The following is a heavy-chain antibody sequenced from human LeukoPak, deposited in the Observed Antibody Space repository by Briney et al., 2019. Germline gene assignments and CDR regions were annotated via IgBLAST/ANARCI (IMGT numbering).Heavy chain of an antibody. D-gene: IGHD6-19*01. V-gene: IGHV3-23*01. CDR2: IDYSGGST. CDR3: AKRRGIAVAGTGE. CDR1: GFTFSSHA. Sequence: GGSLRLSCAASGFTFSSHAMSWVRQAPGKGLEWVSAIDYSGGSTYYADSVKGRFTISRDNSKNTLYLQMSSLRAEDTAVYYCAKRRGIAVAGTGEWGQGTLVTVSS. J-gene: IGHJ4*02.